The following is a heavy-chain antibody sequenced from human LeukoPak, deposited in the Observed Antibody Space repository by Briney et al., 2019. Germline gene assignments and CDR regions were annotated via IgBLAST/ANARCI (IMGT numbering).Heavy chain of an antibody. V-gene: IGHV3-23*01. CDR1: GFTFSSYA. CDR3: ARSVYDFWSGYLDAFDI. D-gene: IGHD3-3*01. CDR2: ISGSGGST. J-gene: IGHJ3*02. Sequence: GGSLRLSCAASGFTFSSYAMSWVRQAPGKGLEWVSAISGSGGSTYHADSVKGRFTISRDNAKNSLYLQMNSLRVEDTAVYYCARSVYDFWSGYLDAFDIWGQGRMVTVSS.